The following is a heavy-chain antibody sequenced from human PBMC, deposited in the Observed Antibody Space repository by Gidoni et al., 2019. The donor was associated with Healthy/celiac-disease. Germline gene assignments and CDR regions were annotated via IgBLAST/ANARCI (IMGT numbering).Heavy chain of an antibody. CDR1: GGSISSGDYY. Sequence: QVQLQEPGPGLVKPSQTLSLTCTVSGGSISSGDYYWSWIRQPPGKGLEWIGYIYYSGSTYYNPSLKSRVTISVDTSKNQFSLKLSSVTAADTAVYYCARETGDEKRGEYYYYYYGMDVWGQGTTVTVSS. J-gene: IGHJ6*02. CDR3: ARETGDEKRGEYYYYYYGMDV. D-gene: IGHD7-27*01. V-gene: IGHV4-30-4*01. CDR2: IYYSGST.